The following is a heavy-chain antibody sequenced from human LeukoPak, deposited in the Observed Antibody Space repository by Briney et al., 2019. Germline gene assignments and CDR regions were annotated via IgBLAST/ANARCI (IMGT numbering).Heavy chain of an antibody. Sequence: SETLSLTCTVSGGSISSSSYYWSWIRQAPGKGLEWIGYIYYSGSTNYNPSLKSRVTISVDTSKNQFSLKLRSVTAADTAVYYCARSDYSSGWYDSYYYYMDVWGKGTTVTISS. J-gene: IGHJ6*03. CDR3: ARSDYSSGWYDSYYYYMDV. D-gene: IGHD6-19*01. CDR1: GGSISSSSYY. CDR2: IYYSGST. V-gene: IGHV4-61*01.